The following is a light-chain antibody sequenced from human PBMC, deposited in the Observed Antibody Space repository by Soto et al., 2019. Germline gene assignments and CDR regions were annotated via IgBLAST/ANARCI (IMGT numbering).Light chain of an antibody. CDR1: SSDVGGYNY. Sequence: QSALTQPRSVSGSPGQSVTISCTGTSSDVGGYNYVSWYQQHPGKAPKLMISDVSKRPSGVPDRFSGSKSGNTASLTISGLQAEDEADYYCCSYAGSYTHVFGTGTKVTVL. CDR3: CSYAGSYTHV. J-gene: IGLJ1*01. V-gene: IGLV2-11*01. CDR2: DVS.